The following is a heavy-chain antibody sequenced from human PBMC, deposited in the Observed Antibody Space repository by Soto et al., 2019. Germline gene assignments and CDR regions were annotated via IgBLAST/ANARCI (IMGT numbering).Heavy chain of an antibody. V-gene: IGHV3-74*01. CDR3: AREDVDTALVHDYYYYGMDV. CDR2: INGDGRST. Sequence: GSLRLSCAASGFTFSSYWMHWVRQAPGKGLVWVSRINGDGRSTNYADSVKGRFTISRDNAKDTRFLQMNSLRAEDTAVYYCAREDVDTALVHDYYYYGMDVWGQGTTVTVSS. J-gene: IGHJ6*02. D-gene: IGHD5-18*01. CDR1: GFTFSSYW.